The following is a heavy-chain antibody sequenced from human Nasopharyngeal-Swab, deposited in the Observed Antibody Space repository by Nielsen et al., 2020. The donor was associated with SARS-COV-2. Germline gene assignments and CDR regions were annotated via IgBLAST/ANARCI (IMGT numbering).Heavy chain of an antibody. CDR1: GGSFNGFY. CDR3: ARDGRVGDAYTVLDV. Sequence: SETLSLTCSVSGGSFNGFYWNWIRQPPGKGLEWIGEINHNERTNYNPSLKSRVTMSVVTSNNRVSLKLTSLTATDTAVYYCARDGRVGDAYTVLDVWGQGTTFTVSS. CDR2: INHNERT. D-gene: IGHD5-24*01. V-gene: IGHV4-34*01. J-gene: IGHJ6*02.